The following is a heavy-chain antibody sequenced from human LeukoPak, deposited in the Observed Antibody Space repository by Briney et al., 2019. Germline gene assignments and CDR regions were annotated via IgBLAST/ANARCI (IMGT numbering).Heavy chain of an antibody. CDR1: GFTVSSNY. CDR3: ASRDKGYYYGMDV. V-gene: IGHV3-66*01. J-gene: IGHJ6*02. D-gene: IGHD5-24*01. Sequence: GGSLRLSCAASGFTVSSNYMSWVRQAPGKGLEWVSVIYSGGGTDYADSVKGRFTISRDNSKNTLYLQMNSLRAEDTAVYYCASRDKGYYYGMDVWGQGTTVTVSS. CDR2: IYSGGGT.